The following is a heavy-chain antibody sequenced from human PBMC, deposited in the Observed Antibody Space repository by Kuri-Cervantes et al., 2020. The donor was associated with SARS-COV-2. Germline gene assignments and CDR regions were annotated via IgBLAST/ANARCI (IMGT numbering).Heavy chain of an antibody. CDR1: GGVIIGDGYS. CDR3: ARDRDYRGHGMDV. Sequence: SCDVSGGVIIGDGYSWSWIRQPPGKGLEWIGYIYHTGTPYYNPSLRGRVTISVDRSMNQLSLNVKSVTAADTAVYYCARDRDYRGHGMDVWGQGTTVTVSS. D-gene: IGHD4-11*01. V-gene: IGHV4-30-2*01. J-gene: IGHJ6*02. CDR2: IYHTGTP.